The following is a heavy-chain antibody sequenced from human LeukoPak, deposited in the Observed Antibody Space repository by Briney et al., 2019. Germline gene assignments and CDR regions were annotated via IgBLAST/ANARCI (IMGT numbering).Heavy chain of an antibody. CDR1: GGTFSSYA. V-gene: IGHV1-69*13. D-gene: IGHD3-10*01. Sequence: SVKVSCKASGGTFSSYAISWVRQAPGQGLEWMGGIIPIFGTANYAQKFQGRVTTTADESTSTAYMELSSLRSEDTAVYYCARDPRTMVRGVPAALRYWGQGTLVTVSS. CDR3: ARDPRTMVRGVPAALRY. J-gene: IGHJ4*02. CDR2: IIPIFGTA.